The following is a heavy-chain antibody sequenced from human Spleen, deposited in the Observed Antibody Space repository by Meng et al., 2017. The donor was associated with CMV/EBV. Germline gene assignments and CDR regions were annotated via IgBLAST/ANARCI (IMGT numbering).Heavy chain of an antibody. D-gene: IGHD3-10*01. V-gene: IGHV3-9*01. CDR3: ARVIGSGRYSGWFDT. CDR2: ISWNSQTT. J-gene: IGHJ5*02. Sequence: GGSLRLSCVASGFNFDDYAMNWVRQAPGKGLEWVSGISWNSQTTAYADSVKGRFTISRDNAKNSLYLQMNSLRAEDTALYYCARVIGSGRYSGWFDTWGQGTPVTVSS. CDR1: GFNFDDYA.